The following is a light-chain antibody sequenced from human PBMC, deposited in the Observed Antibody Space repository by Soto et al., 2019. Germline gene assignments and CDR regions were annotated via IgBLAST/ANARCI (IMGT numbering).Light chain of an antibody. V-gene: IGKV1-39*01. CDR1: ESIARH. CDR2: AAS. CDR3: QQTYSTLSIT. J-gene: IGKJ5*01. Sequence: DIKMTQSPSSLSASVGDRVTITCRASESIARHLNWYQQKPGKAPKLLIYAASSLQNGVPSRFRGGGSGTDFTLNINNLQPEDFETYYCQQTYSTLSITFGQGTRLEIK.